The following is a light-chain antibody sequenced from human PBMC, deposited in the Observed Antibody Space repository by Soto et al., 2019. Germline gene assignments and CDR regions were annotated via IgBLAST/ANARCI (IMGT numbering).Light chain of an antibody. CDR2: EVS. CDR3: SSYTSSRILGV. Sequence: QSVLTQPASVSGSPGQSITISCTGTSSDVGGYKYVSWYQQHPGKAPKLMIYEVSNRPSGVSIRFSGSKSGNTASLTISGLQAEDEADYYCSSYTSSRILGVFGGGTKLTVL. V-gene: IGLV2-14*01. CDR1: SSDVGGYKY. J-gene: IGLJ2*01.